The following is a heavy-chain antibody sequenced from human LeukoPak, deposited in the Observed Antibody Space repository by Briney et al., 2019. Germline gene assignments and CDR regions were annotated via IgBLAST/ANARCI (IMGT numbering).Heavy chain of an antibody. D-gene: IGHD1-26*01. J-gene: IGHJ4*02. CDR1: GGSFSGYY. CDR3: ASLELPSRYYFDY. V-gene: IGHV4-34*01. Sequence: SETLSLTCAVYGGSFSGYYWSWIRQPPAKGMEWIGEINHSGSTNYNPSLQSRVTISVDPSKSQFSLKLSSETAADTAVYYCASLELPSRYYFDYWGQGTLVTVSS. CDR2: INHSGST.